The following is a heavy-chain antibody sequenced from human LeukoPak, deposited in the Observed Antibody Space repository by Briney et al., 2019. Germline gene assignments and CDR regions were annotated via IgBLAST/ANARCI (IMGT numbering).Heavy chain of an antibody. CDR3: ARAPNYYDTLLSY. V-gene: IGHV1-69*13. CDR2: FIPILGTA. D-gene: IGHD3-22*01. CDR1: GGTFSSYA. J-gene: IGHJ4*02. Sequence: GASVKVSCKASGGTFSSYAISWVRQAPGQGLEWMGGFIPILGTANYAQKFQGRVTITADESTSTAYMELSSLRSEDTAVYYCARAPNYYDTLLSYWGQGTLVTVSS.